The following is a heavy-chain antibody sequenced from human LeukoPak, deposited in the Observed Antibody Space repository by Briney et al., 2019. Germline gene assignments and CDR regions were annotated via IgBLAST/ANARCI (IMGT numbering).Heavy chain of an antibody. J-gene: IGHJ6*03. CDR1: GGSISSYY. D-gene: IGHD3-10*01. CDR3: ARDGGFGELSTYYYYYYMDV. V-gene: IGHV4-4*07. Sequence: SETLSLTCTVSGGSISSYYWSWIRQTAGKGLEWIGRVSTSGSTNYNPSLKSRVTISLDTSKNQFSLKLSSVTAADTAVYYCARDGGFGELSTYYYYYYMDVWGKGTTVTISS. CDR2: VSTSGST.